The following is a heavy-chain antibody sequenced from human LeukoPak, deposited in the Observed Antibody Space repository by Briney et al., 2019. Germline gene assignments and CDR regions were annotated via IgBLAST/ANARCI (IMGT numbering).Heavy chain of an antibody. CDR3: ARNYYGSGSYPHNFDY. CDR2: IYYSGST. D-gene: IGHD3-10*01. CDR1: GGSISSGGYY. Sequence: SETLSLTCIVSGGSISSGGYYWSWIRQHPGKGLEWIGYIYYSGSTYYNPSLKSRVTISVDTSKNQFSLKLSSVTAADTAVYYCARNYYGSGSYPHNFDYWGQGTLVTVSS. J-gene: IGHJ4*02. V-gene: IGHV4-31*03.